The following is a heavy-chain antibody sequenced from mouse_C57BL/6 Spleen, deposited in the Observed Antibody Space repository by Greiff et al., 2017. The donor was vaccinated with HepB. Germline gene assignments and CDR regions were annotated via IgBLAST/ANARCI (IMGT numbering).Heavy chain of an antibody. D-gene: IGHD2-4*01. J-gene: IGHJ2*01. CDR2: INPNNGGT. CDR1: GYTFTDYN. Sequence: EVQLQQSGPELVKPGASVKIPCKASGYTFTDYNMDWVKQSHGKSLEWIGDINPNNGGTIYNQKFKGKATLTVDKSSSTAYMKLRSLTSEDTAVYYCARIYDYPYYFDYWGQGTTLTVSS. CDR3: ARIYDYPYYFDY. V-gene: IGHV1-18*01.